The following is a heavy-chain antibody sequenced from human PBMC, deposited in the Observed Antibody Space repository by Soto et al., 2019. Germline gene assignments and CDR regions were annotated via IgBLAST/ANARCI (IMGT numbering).Heavy chain of an antibody. D-gene: IGHD1-20*01. V-gene: IGHV3-33*01. Sequence: QVQLVESGGGVVQPGRSLRLSCAASGFTFSSYGMHWVRQAPGKGLEWVAVIWYDGSNKYYADSVKGRFTISRDNSKNTLYLQMNSLRAEDTAVYYCARDPPVYNWSDAAYYYGMDVWGQGTTVTVSS. J-gene: IGHJ6*02. CDR1: GFTFSSYG. CDR3: ARDPPVYNWSDAAYYYGMDV. CDR2: IWYDGSNK.